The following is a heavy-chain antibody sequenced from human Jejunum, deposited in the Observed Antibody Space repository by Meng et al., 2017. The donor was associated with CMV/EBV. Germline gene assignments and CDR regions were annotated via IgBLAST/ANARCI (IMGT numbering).Heavy chain of an antibody. D-gene: IGHD3-3*01. Sequence: ASGLAVSDHRMTWVRQVAGQGLQWVSTLYEGGSAHYAPSVEGRFSISKDNSGNMVYLQMNSLRVEDTAVYYCAREQMGAWRGYFDCWGQGILVTVSS. J-gene: IGHJ4*02. CDR3: AREQMGAWRGYFDC. CDR2: LYEGGSA. V-gene: IGHV3-53*01. CDR1: GLAVSDHR.